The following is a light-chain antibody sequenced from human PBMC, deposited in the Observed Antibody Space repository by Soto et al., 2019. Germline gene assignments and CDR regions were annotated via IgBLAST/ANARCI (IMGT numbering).Light chain of an antibody. CDR3: CSYAGSSYYV. V-gene: IGLV2-23*01. Sequence: QSVLTQPASVSGSPGQSITISCTGTSSDVGGYNYVSWYQQQSGKAPKFILYEGSKRPSGVSNRFSGSKPGNTASLTTSGLQAEDEAYYYCCSYAGSSYYVFGSGTRSPS. J-gene: IGLJ1*01. CDR2: EGS. CDR1: SSDVGGYNY.